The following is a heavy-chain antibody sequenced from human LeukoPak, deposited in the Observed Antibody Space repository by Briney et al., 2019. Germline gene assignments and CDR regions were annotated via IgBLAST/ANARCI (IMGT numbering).Heavy chain of an antibody. CDR3: ARGTGDGYRRIDY. CDR1: GFTFSTYW. CDR2: INGDGSST. D-gene: IGHD5-24*01. Sequence: SGGSLRLSCAASGFTFSTYWMHWVRQAPGKGLVWVSRINGDGSSTGYADSVKGRFTISRDNAKNTLYLQMNSLRAEDTAVYYCARGTGDGYRRIDYWGQGTLVTVSS. V-gene: IGHV3-74*01. J-gene: IGHJ4*02.